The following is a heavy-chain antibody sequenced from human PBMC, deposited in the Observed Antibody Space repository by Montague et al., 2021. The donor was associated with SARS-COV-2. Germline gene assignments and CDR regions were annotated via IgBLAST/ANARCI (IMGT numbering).Heavy chain of an antibody. J-gene: IGHJ6*02. V-gene: IGHV3-48*02. D-gene: IGHD1-26*01. CDR3: ARVVGPTSYYYYGMDV. CDR2: ISSSSSTI. CDR1: GSTFSSYN. Sequence: SLRLSCAASGSTFSSYNMNWVRQAPGKGLEWVSYISSSSSTIYYADSVKGRFTISRDNAKDSLYLQMNSLRDEDTAVFYCARVVGPTSYYYYGMDVWGQGTTVTVSS.